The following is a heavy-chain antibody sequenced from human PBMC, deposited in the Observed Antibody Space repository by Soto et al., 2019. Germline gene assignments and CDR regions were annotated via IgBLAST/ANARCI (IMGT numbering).Heavy chain of an antibody. D-gene: IGHD3-10*01. J-gene: IGHJ6*02. CDR3: ASLMSSGYYYGMDV. V-gene: IGHV1-69*02. CDR2: IIPILGIA. Sequence: QVQLVQSGAEVKKPGSSVQVSCKASGCTFSSYTISWVRQAPGQGLEWMGRIIPILGIANYAQKFQGRVTITADKSTSTAYMELSSLRSEDTAVYYCASLMSSGYYYGMDVWGQGTTVTVSS. CDR1: GCTFSSYT.